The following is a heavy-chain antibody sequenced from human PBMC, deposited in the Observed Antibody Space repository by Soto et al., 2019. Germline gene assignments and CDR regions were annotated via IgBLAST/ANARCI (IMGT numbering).Heavy chain of an antibody. CDR3: AIRRGVVQGGMDV. V-gene: IGHV4-39*01. CDR2: IYYSGST. J-gene: IGHJ6*01. D-gene: IGHD3-3*01. CDR1: GGSIRSSSSY. Sequence: QLQLQESGPGLVKPSETLSLTCTVSGGSIRSSSSYWDWIRQPPGKGLEWIGSIYYSGSTDYNPSLKSRVIISKDKSKNQFSLNVISVTAADTAVYYCAIRRGVVQGGMDVWGQGTTVIVSS.